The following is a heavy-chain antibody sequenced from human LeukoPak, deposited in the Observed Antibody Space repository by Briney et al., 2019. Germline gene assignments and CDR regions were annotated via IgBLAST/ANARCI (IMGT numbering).Heavy chain of an antibody. CDR1: GGSISSYY. V-gene: IGHV4-59*01. CDR3: ARSMVRGVMYFDY. D-gene: IGHD3-10*01. CDR2: IYYSGST. Sequence: SETLSLTCTVSGGSISSYYWSRIRQPPGKGLVWIGYIYYSGSTNYNPSLKSRVTISVDTSKNQFSLKLSSVTAADTAVYYCARSMVRGVMYFDYWGQGTLVTVSS. J-gene: IGHJ4*02.